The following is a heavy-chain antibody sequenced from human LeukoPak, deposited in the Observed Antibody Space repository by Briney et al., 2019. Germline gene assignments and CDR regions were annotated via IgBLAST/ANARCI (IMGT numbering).Heavy chain of an antibody. V-gene: IGHV1-2*02. CDR1: GYTFTGYY. D-gene: IGHD2-2*01. Sequence: ASVKVSCKASGYTFTGYYMHWVRQAPGQGLEWVGWINPNSGGTNYAQKFQGRVTMTRDTSISTAYMELSRLRSDDTAVYYCARAGYCSTTSCYVLDYYYMDVWGKGTTVTVSS. CDR3: ARAGYCSTTSCYVLDYYYMDV. J-gene: IGHJ6*03. CDR2: INPNSGGT.